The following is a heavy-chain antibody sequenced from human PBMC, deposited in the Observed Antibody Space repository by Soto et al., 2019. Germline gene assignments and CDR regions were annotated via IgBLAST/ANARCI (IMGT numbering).Heavy chain of an antibody. V-gene: IGHV1-8*01. CDR3: ARYRDYYRGMDV. CDR1: GYTFTSYD. CDR2: MNPNRGIT. J-gene: IGHJ6*02. D-gene: IGHD3-16*02. Sequence: ASVKVSCKASGYTFTSYDIHWVRQATGQGLEWMGWMNPNRGITEFAQKFQGRVTMTRTTSTTTAYMELSSLRSDDTAVYYCARYRDYYRGMDVWGQGTTVTVSS.